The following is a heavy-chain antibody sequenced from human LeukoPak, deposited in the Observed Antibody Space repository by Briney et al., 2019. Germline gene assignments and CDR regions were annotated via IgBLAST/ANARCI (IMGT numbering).Heavy chain of an antibody. D-gene: IGHD1-14*01. Sequence: ASVKVSCKASGYTFTGYYMHWVRQAPGQGLEWMGWINPNSGGTNYAQKFQGRVTMTRDTSISTAYMELSRLRSDDTAVYYCARIEPIVYYSDYWGQGTLVTVSS. J-gene: IGHJ4*02. V-gene: IGHV1-2*02. CDR2: INPNSGGT. CDR1: GYTFTGYY. CDR3: ARIEPIVYYSDY.